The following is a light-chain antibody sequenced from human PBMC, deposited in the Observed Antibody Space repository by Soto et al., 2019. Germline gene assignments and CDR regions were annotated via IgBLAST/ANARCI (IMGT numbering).Light chain of an antibody. CDR2: GAS. J-gene: IGKJ1*01. CDR3: QQYGSSPRT. V-gene: IGKV3-20*01. CDR1: QSVSSSY. Sequence: IVLTQSPGTLSFSPGEIATLSFRASQSVSSSYLAWYQQKPGQAPRLLIYGASSRATGIPDRFSGSGSGTDFTLTISRLEPEDFAVYYCQQYGSSPRTFGQGTKVDIK.